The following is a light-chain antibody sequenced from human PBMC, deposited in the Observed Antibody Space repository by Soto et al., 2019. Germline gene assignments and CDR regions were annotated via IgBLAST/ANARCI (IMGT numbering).Light chain of an antibody. Sequence: DIVMTQSPLSLPVTPGEPASISCRSSQSLLHSNGYNYLDWYLQKPGQSPQLLIYLGSNRASGVPDRLSGSGLGADFTLKISRVEAEDVGVYYCMQALQTPYTFGQRTKLEIK. V-gene: IGKV2-28*01. CDR3: MQALQTPYT. J-gene: IGKJ2*01. CDR1: QSLLHSNGYNY. CDR2: LGS.